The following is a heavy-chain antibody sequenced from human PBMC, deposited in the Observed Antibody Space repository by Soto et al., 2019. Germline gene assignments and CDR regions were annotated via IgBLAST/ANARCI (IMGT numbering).Heavy chain of an antibody. CDR1: GFTFSSYS. CDR3: ARGPYYYDSSGRTKFDY. J-gene: IGHJ4*02. Sequence: GGSLRLSCAASGFTFSSYSMDWVRQAPGKGLEWVSSISSSSSYIYYADSVKGRFTISRDNAKNSLYLQMNSPRAEDTAVYYCARGPYYYDSSGRTKFDYWGQGTLVTVSS. CDR2: ISSSSSYI. V-gene: IGHV3-21*01. D-gene: IGHD3-22*01.